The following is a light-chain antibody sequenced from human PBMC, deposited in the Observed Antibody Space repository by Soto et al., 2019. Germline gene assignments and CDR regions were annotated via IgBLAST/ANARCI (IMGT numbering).Light chain of an antibody. CDR2: VGTGGIVG. V-gene: IGLV9-49*01. CDR1: SGYSNYK. CDR3: GADHGSGSNFVEPEV. Sequence: QPVLTQPPSASASLGASVTLTCTLSSGYSNYKVDWYQQRPGKGPRFVMRVGTGGIVGSKGDGIPDRFSVLGSGLNRYLTIKNIQEEDESDYHCGADHGSGSNFVEPEVFGGGTKLTVL. J-gene: IGLJ2*01.